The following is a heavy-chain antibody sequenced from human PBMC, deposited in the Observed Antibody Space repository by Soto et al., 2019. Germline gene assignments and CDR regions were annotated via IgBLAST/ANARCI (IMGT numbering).Heavy chain of an antibody. CDR3: VRLIGNSWLDF. CDR1: GDSVSSSSVT. D-gene: IGHD1-26*01. J-gene: IGHJ5*01. V-gene: IGHV6-1*01. CDR2: TYYRSKWYN. Sequence: QVQLQQSEPGLVKPSQTLSLTCAISGDSVSSSSVTWNWIRQSPSRGLEWLGRTYYRSKWYNDYAEAGKSRITTNTDTSKSQFSLPMTFVTPAARAVYFCVRLIGNSWLDFWGQGTLVTVSS.